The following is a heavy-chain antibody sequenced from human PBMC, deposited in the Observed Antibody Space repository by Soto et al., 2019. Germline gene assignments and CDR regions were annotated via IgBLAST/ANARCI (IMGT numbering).Heavy chain of an antibody. CDR3: AKNYDYVWGSYRYAFDI. V-gene: IGHV1-18*01. J-gene: IGHJ3*02. D-gene: IGHD3-16*02. CDR2: ISAYNGNT. Sequence: ASVKVSCKASGYTFTSYGISWVRQAPGQGLEWMGWISAYNGNTNYAQKLQGRVTMTTDTSTSTAYMELRSLRSDDTAVYYCAKNYDYVWGSYRYAFDIWGQGTMVTVSS. CDR1: GYTFTSYG.